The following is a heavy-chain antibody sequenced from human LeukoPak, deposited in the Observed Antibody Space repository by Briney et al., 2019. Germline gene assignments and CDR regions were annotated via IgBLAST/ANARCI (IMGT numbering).Heavy chain of an antibody. D-gene: IGHD2-2*01. CDR3: ARTFIVVVPAAIEYYGMDV. Sequence: GESLKISCKGSEYSFTSYWIGWVRQMPGKGLEWMGIIYPGDSDTRYSPSFQGQVTISADKSISTAYLQWSSLKASDTAMYYCARTFIVVVPAAIEYYGMDVWGQGTTVTVSS. CDR1: EYSFTSYW. V-gene: IGHV5-51*01. J-gene: IGHJ6*02. CDR2: IYPGDSDT.